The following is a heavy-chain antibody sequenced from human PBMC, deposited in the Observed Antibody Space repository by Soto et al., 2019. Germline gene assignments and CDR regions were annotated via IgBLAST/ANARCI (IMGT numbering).Heavy chain of an antibody. V-gene: IGHV4-39*01. CDR2: IYYSGST. J-gene: IGHJ3*02. D-gene: IGHD6-13*01. CDR1: GGSISSSSYY. Sequence: SETLSLTCTVSGGSISSSSYYWGWIRQPPGKGLEWIGSIYYSGSTYYNPSLKSRVTISVDTSKNQFSLKLSSVTAADTAVYYCARQSSSWEWGGDAFDIWGQGTMVTVSS. CDR3: ARQSSSWEWGGDAFDI.